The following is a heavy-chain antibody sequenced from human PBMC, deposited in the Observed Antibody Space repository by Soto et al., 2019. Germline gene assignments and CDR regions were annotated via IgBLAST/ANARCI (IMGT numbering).Heavy chain of an antibody. Sequence: GESLKISCKGSGYSFTSYWISWVRQMPGKGLEWMGRIDPSDSYTNYSPSFQGHVTISADKSISAAYLQWSSLKASDTAMYYCARNSKRGYSYGPATFWGQGTLVTVSS. D-gene: IGHD5-18*01. V-gene: IGHV5-10-1*01. CDR2: IDPSDSYT. J-gene: IGHJ4*02. CDR3: ARNSKRGYSYGPATF. CDR1: GYSFTSYW.